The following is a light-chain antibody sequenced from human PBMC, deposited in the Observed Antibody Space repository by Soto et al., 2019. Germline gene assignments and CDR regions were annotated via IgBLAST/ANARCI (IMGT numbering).Light chain of an antibody. CDR1: QSVGDTY. Sequence: DILLTQSPGTLSLSPVEIATLSCRASQSVGDTYLARYQQTPGQAPRLLMHSTSIRATGIPDRFSGSGSGTAFTLPLSSLQPDDFATYYCQHYNSYSEAFGQGTKVDI. CDR3: QHYNSYSEA. J-gene: IGKJ1*01. V-gene: IGKV3-20*01. CDR2: STS.